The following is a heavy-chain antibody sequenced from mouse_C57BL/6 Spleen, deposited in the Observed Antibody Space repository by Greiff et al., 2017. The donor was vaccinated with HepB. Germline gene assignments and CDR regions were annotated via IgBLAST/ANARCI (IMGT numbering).Heavy chain of an antibody. CDR1: GYTFTDYY. V-gene: IGHV1-26*01. D-gene: IGHD2-1*01. CDR2: INPNNGGT. CDR3: AYGNYYFDY. J-gene: IGHJ2*01. Sequence: VQLQQSGPELVKPGASVKISCKASGYTFTDYYMNWVKQSHGKSLEWIGDINPNNGGTSYNQKFKGKATLTVDKSSSTAYMELRSLTSEDSAVYYCAYGNYYFDYWGQGTTLTVSS.